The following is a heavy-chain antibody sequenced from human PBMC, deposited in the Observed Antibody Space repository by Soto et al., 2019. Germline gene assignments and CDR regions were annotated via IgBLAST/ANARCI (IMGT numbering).Heavy chain of an antibody. D-gene: IGHD2-15*01. CDR2: ISKSGSTI. Sequence: LRLSCAASGFTFSDYYMSWIRQAPGKGLEWVSSISKSGSTIHYVDSVKGRFTVSRDNAKKSVYLQMNSLRVEDMAVYYCARETPLVAVTPEFDYWGQGTRVTVSS. CDR3: ARETPLVAVTPEFDY. CDR1: GFTFSDYY. V-gene: IGHV3-11*01. J-gene: IGHJ4*02.